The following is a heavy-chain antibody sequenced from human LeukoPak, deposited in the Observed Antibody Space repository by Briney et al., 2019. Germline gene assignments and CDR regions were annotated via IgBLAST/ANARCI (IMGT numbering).Heavy chain of an antibody. CDR2: IKEDGSRD. CDR3: ARDGGGYDS. J-gene: IGHJ5*01. V-gene: IGHV3-7*01. Sequence: GGSLRLSCAASGFTFTTYWMSWVRQTPEKGLEWVANIKEDGSRDYYVDSVKGRSTISRDNAKNLLYLQMKSLRAEDTAIYYCARDGGGYDSWGQGTLVTVSS. D-gene: IGHD5-24*01. CDR1: GFTFTTYW.